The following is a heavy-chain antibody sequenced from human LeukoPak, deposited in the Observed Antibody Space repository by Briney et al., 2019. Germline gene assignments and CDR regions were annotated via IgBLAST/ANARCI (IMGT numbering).Heavy chain of an antibody. CDR2: IRSSSRTI. D-gene: IGHD6-13*01. J-gene: IGHJ4*02. CDR1: GFTFSSYS. Sequence: GGSLRLSCAASGFTFSSYSMNWVRQAPGKGLEWISYIRSSSRTIYYADSVKGRFTISRDNAKNSLYLQMNSLRAEDTAVYYCARDLAAAGTLTDYWGQGTLVTVSS. V-gene: IGHV3-48*04. CDR3: ARDLAAAGTLTDY.